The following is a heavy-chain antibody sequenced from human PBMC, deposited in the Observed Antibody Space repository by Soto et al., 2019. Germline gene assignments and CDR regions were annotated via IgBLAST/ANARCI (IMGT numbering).Heavy chain of an antibody. CDR2: IYYSGST. J-gene: IGHJ4*02. CDR1: GGSISTYY. Sequence: SETLSLTCTLSGGSISTYYWGWIRQPPGKGLEWIGSIYYSGSTHNTPSLKSRVTMSVDTYTNQFSLKLNSVTAADTAVYYCTRHEGGAAADHPLDYWGQGTLVTVSS. CDR3: TRHEGGAAADHPLDY. D-gene: IGHD6-13*01. V-gene: IGHV4-39*01.